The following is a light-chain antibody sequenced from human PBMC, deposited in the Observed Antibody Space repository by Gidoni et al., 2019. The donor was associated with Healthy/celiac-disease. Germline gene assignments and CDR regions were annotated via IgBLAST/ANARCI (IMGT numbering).Light chain of an antibody. CDR1: QRISSS. V-gene: IGKV1-9*01. CDR3: QQLNSYPRT. CDR2: AAS. J-gene: IGKJ3*01. Sequence: IQFTQSPSFPSASVGDRVTITCRASQRISSSLAWYQQKPGKAPKLLIYAASTWQSGLPARFSGSGSGTEFTLTISSLQPEDFATYYCQQLNSYPRTFGHGTKVDIK.